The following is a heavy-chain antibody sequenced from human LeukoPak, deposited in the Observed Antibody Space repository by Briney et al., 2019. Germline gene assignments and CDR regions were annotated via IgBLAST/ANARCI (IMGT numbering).Heavy chain of an antibody. V-gene: IGHV3-21*01. CDR2: ITSGSKYI. CDR1: QFAFSSYS. CDR3: ARDEETVAGLNGFDL. J-gene: IGHJ4*02. Sequence: PGGSLRLSCAASQFAFSSYSMNWFRQAPGKGLEWVASITSGSKYIFYADSVKGRFTISRDNAESSLFLQMNSLRAEDTGVYYCARDEETVAGLNGFDLWGQGTLVTVSS. D-gene: IGHD6-19*01.